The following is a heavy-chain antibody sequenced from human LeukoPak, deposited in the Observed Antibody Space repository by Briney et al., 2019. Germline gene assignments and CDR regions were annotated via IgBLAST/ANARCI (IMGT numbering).Heavy chain of an antibody. J-gene: IGHJ4*02. CDR3: ATDTYYYDGSGYRFDY. CDR1: GYTLTELS. V-gene: IGHV1-24*01. CDR2: FDPEDGET. D-gene: IGHD3-22*01. Sequence: GASVKVSCKVSGYTLTELSMHWVRQAPGKGFEWMGGFDPEDGETIYAQKFQGRVTMTEDTSTDTAYMELSSLRSEDTAMYYCATDTYYYDGSGYRFDYWGLGTLVTVSS.